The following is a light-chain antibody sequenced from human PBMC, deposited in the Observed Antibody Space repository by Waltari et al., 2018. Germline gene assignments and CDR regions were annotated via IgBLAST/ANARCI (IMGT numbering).Light chain of an antibody. Sequence: QSALTQPPSASGSPGQSVTISCTGTSSDIGGYNCVSWYQQHPGKDPKLMIYDVTKRPSGVPDRFSGSKSGDTAYLTVSELQAEDEAEYYCNSYAGTNTMVYGGGTKLAVL. V-gene: IGLV2-8*01. J-gene: IGLJ2*01. CDR2: DVT. CDR3: NSYAGTNTMV. CDR1: SSDIGGYNC.